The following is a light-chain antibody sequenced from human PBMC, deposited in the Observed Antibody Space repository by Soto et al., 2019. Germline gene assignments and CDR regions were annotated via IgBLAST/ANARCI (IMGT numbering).Light chain of an antibody. J-gene: IGLJ1*01. CDR2: DVS. CDR3: SSYTSSSTEV. V-gene: IGLV2-14*01. Sequence: QSVLPQPASMSGSPGQSITISCTGTSSDVGGYNYVSWYQQHPGKAPKLMIYDVSNRPSGVSNRFSGSKSGNTASLPISGLQAEDEADYYCSSYTSSSTEVFGTGTKVTVL. CDR1: SSDVGGYNY.